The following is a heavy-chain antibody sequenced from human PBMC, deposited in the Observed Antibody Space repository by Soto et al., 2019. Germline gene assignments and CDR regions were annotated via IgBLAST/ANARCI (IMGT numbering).Heavy chain of an antibody. Sequence: PEGSLRLSCAASGFTFSSYAMSWVRQAPGKGLEWVSAISGSGGSTYYADSVKGRFTISRDNSKSTLYLQMNSLRAEDTAVYYCAKDTYYDILTGYSPSYYYYGMDVWGQGTTVTVSS. CDR3: AKDTYYDILTGYSPSYYYYGMDV. D-gene: IGHD3-9*01. CDR1: GFTFSSYA. CDR2: ISGSGGST. V-gene: IGHV3-23*01. J-gene: IGHJ6*02.